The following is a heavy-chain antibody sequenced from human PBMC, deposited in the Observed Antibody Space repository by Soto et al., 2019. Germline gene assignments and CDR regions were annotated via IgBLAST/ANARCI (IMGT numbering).Heavy chain of an antibody. CDR3: ARANMEGDYGDYFDY. Sequence: SETLSLTCAVYGGSFSGYYWTWIRQPPGTGLEWIGEINHSGSTNYNPSLKSRVTISVDRSKNQFSLKLSSVTAADTAVYYCARANMEGDYGDYFDYWGQGTLVTVSS. J-gene: IGHJ4*02. CDR1: GGSFSGYY. CDR2: INHSGST. V-gene: IGHV4-34*01. D-gene: IGHD4-17*01.